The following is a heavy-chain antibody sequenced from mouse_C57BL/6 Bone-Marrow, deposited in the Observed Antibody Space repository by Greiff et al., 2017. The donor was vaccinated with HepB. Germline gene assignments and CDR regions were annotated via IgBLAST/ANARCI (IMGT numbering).Heavy chain of an antibody. D-gene: IGHD2-2*01. CDR1: GYSITSGYY. V-gene: IGHV3-6*01. Sequence: EVQLVESGPGLVKPSQSLSLTCSVTGYSITSGYYWNWIRQFPGNKLEWMGYISYDGSNNYNPSLKNRISITRDTSKNQFFLKLNSVTTEDTATYYCARYGYVFDYWGQGTTLTVSS. CDR2: ISYDGSN. J-gene: IGHJ2*01. CDR3: ARYGYVFDY.